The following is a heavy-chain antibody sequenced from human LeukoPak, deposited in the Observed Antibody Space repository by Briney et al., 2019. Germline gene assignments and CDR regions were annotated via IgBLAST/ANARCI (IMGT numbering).Heavy chain of an antibody. CDR2: IIPILGIA. Sequence: SVKVSCKASGGTFCSYAISWVRQAPGQGLEWMGRIIPILGIANYAQKFQGRVTITADKSTSTAYMELSSLRSEDTAVYYCARGLYYYGSGSSPFDPWGQGTLVTVSS. CDR3: ARGLYYYGSGSSPFDP. D-gene: IGHD3-10*01. V-gene: IGHV1-69*04. CDR1: GGTFCSYA. J-gene: IGHJ5*02.